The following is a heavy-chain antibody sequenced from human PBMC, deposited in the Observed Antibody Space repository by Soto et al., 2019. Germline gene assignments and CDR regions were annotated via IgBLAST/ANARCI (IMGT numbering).Heavy chain of an antibody. Sequence: PGGSLRLSCAASGFTFSSYAMGWVRQAPGKGLEWVSSISGSGDGTYYADSVKGRFTISRYNSKNTLYLQMNSLRAEDTAIYYCAKDLRGSTSTARIDYWGQGTLVTVSS. V-gene: IGHV3-23*01. CDR3: AKDLRGSTSTARIDY. CDR2: ISGSGDGT. D-gene: IGHD1-26*01. J-gene: IGHJ4*02. CDR1: GFTFSSYA.